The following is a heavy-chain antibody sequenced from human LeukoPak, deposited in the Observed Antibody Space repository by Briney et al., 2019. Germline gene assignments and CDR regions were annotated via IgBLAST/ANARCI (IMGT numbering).Heavy chain of an antibody. CDR2: IRNKANRYTT. Sequence: GGSLRLSCAASEFTFSDHHMDWVRQAAGEGLEWVARIRNKANRYTTEYAASVKGRFTISRDDSENSLYLQMDSLKTEDTAVYYCARSPLGVAPFDYWGQGTLVTVSS. D-gene: IGHD3-10*01. V-gene: IGHV3-72*01. J-gene: IGHJ4*02. CDR3: ARSPLGVAPFDY. CDR1: EFTFSDHH.